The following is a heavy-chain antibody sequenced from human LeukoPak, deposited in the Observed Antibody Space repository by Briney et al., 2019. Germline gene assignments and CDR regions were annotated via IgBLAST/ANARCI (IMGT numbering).Heavy chain of an antibody. D-gene: IGHD6-13*01. V-gene: IGHV1-2*02. CDR1: GYTLTGYY. Sequence: GASVKVSCKASGYTLTGYYMHWVRQAPGQGLEWMGWINPNSGGTKYAQKFQGRVTMTRDTSISTAYMELSRLRSDDTAVYYCARSHSSSWCYFDYWGQGTLVTVSS. J-gene: IGHJ4*02. CDR2: INPNSGGT. CDR3: ARSHSSSWCYFDY.